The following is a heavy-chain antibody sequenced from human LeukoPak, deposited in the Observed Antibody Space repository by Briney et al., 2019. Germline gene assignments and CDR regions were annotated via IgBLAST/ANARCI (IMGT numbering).Heavy chain of an antibody. CDR2: IYYSGST. J-gene: IGHJ4*02. CDR3: AKDHLSSTYYYDSSGYPLDY. Sequence: SETLSLTCTVSGGSISSYYWSWIRQPPGKGLEWIGYIYYSGSTNYNPSLKSRVTISVDTSKNQFSLKLSSVTAADTAVYYCAKDHLSSTYYYDSSGYPLDYWGQGTLVTVSS. CDR1: GGSISSYY. D-gene: IGHD3-22*01. V-gene: IGHV4-59*01.